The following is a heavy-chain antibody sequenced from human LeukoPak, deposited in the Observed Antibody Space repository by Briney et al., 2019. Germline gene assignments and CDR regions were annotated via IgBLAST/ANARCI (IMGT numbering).Heavy chain of an antibody. Sequence: ASVKVSCKASGYTFTSYDINWVRQATGQGLEWMGWMNPNSGNTGYAQKFQGRVTITRNTSISTAYMELSSLRSEDTAVYYCARDEDLSYYDSSGYYLGWFDPWGQGTLVTVSS. CDR1: GYTFTSYD. J-gene: IGHJ5*02. CDR3: ARDEDLSYYDSSGYYLGWFDP. CDR2: MNPNSGNT. V-gene: IGHV1-8*03. D-gene: IGHD3-22*01.